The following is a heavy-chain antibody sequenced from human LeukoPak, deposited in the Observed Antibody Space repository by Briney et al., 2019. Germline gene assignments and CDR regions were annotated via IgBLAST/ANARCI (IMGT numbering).Heavy chain of an antibody. Sequence: SVKVSCKASGGTFSSYAISWVRQAPGQGLEWMGGIIPIFGTANYAQKFQGRVTITADESTSTAYMELSSLRSEDTAVYYCAVRGGIMITFGGVIGYGSFDAFDIWGQGTMVTVSS. V-gene: IGHV1-69*13. J-gene: IGHJ3*02. CDR1: GGTFSSYA. CDR3: AVRGGIMITFGGVIGYGSFDAFDI. CDR2: IIPIFGTA. D-gene: IGHD3-16*01.